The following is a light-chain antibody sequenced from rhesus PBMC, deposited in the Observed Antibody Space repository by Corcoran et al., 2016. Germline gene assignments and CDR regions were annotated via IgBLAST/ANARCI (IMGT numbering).Light chain of an antibody. CDR1: QTISNY. Sequence: DIQMTQSPSSLSASVGDRVTITCRASQTISNYLSWYQQKPGKAPKLLIYAASSLQSGVPSRFSASGAGTDFTLTISSLQPEDVATYYCQPVKNYLSLTFGGGTKVEIK. CDR3: QPVKNYLSLT. V-gene: IGKV1-41*01. CDR2: AAS. J-gene: IGKJ4*01.